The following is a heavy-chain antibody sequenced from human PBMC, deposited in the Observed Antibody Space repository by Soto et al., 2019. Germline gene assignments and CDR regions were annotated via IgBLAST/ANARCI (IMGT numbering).Heavy chain of an antibody. Sequence: PSETLSLTCAVYGGSFSGYYWSWIRQPPGKGLDWIGEINHSGSTNYNPSLKSRVTISVDTSKNQFSLKLSSVTAADTAVYYCARDFFRHSPVRGVINYYFDYWGQGTLVTVSS. CDR1: GGSFSGYY. CDR3: ARDFFRHSPVRGVINYYFDY. D-gene: IGHD3-10*01. J-gene: IGHJ4*02. CDR2: INHSGST. V-gene: IGHV4-34*01.